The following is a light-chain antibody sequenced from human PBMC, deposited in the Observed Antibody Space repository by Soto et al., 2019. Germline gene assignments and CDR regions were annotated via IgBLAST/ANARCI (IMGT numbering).Light chain of an antibody. CDR2: GNS. CDR1: SSNIGEGHD. CDR3: QSYDSSLSRV. Sequence: QPVLTQPPSLSGAPGQRVTISCTGRSSNIGEGHDVHWYQQLPGTAPKLLIYGNSNRPSGVPDRFSGSKSGTSASLAITGLPAEDGADYYCQSYDSSLSRVFGGGTKLTVL. J-gene: IGLJ2*01. V-gene: IGLV1-40*01.